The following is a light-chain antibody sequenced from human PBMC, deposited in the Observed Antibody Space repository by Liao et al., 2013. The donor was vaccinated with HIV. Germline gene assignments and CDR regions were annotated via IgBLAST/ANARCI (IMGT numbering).Light chain of an antibody. CDR2: YDS. CDR1: NIGSKS. CDR3: QVWDTSSDHAV. V-gene: IGLV3-21*01. J-gene: IGLJ7*01. Sequence: SYELTQPPSVSVAPGKTARMTCGGNNIGSKSVNWYQQKPGQAPVLVIYYDSDRPSGIPERFSGSNSGNTATLTISRVEAGDEADYYCQVWDTSSDHAVFGGGTQLTVL.